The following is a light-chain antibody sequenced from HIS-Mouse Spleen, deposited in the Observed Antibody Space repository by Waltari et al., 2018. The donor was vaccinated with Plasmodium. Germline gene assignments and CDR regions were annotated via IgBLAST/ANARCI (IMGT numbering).Light chain of an antibody. J-gene: IGKJ3*01. CDR3: QQYNNWSFT. CDR2: GAS. V-gene: IGKV3-15*01. Sequence: EIVMTQSPATLSVSPGERATLSCRASQSVSSNLAWYQQQPGQAPRLLIYGASTRATGISARFSGSGSGTEFTLTISSLQSEDFAVYYCQQYNNWSFTFGPGTKVDIK. CDR1: QSVSSN.